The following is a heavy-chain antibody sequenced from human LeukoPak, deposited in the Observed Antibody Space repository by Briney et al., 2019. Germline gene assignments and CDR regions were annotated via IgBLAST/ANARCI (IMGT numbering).Heavy chain of an antibody. CDR1: GFTFSNYA. CDR3: AKSGSCDS. J-gene: IGHJ4*02. Sequence: GGSLRLSCAASGFTFSNYAMTWVRQAPGKGLEWVSAISDSGGRTYYADSVKGRFTTSRDASKNTVYLQMNSLRAEDTAVYYCAKSGSCDSWGQGTLVTVSS. CDR2: ISDSGGRT. V-gene: IGHV3-23*01.